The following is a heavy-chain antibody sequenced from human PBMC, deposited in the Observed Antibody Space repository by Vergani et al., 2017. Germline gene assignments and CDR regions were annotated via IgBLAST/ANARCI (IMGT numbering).Heavy chain of an antibody. J-gene: IGHJ4*01. Sequence: QVQLVESGGGVVQPGTSLRLSCAASGFIFKNHGMQWVRQAPGKGLEWVALIWDDGSKKNYGDSMKGRFTISRDNSKDTLYLEMNSLRGEDSAVYYCARAYGRYDWFDYWGQRTLVTVSS. CDR3: ARAYGRYDWFDY. CDR2: IWDDGSKK. D-gene: IGHD1-20*01. V-gene: IGHV3-33*01. CDR1: GFIFKNHG.